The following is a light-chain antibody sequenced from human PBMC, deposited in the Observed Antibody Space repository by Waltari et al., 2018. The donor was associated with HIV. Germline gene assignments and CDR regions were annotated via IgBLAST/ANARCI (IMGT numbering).Light chain of an antibody. V-gene: IGKV3-15*01. CDR1: QSVSSN. J-gene: IGKJ2*01. CDR2: RAP. Sequence: EIVLTQSPATLSVSPGERATLSCRASQSVSSNLAWYQQKPGQAPRLLIYRAPTRTTGIPARFSGSGSGTEFTLTISSLQSEDFAVYYCQQYNDWPRGPFGQGTRLEIK. CDR3: QQYNDWPRGP.